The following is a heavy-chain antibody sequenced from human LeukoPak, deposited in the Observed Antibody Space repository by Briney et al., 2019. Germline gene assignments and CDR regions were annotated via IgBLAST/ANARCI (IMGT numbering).Heavy chain of an antibody. CDR2: IIHIFGTA. D-gene: IGHD1-7*01. Sequence: EASVKVTCKASGGTFSSYAISWLRQAPGQGLEWVGGIIHIFGTANYAQKFQGRVTITADESTSTAYMELSSLRSEDTAVYYCARVVQLELYYYYYMDVWGKGTTVTVSS. CDR1: GGTFSSYA. J-gene: IGHJ6*03. V-gene: IGHV1-69*13. CDR3: ARVVQLELYYYYYMDV.